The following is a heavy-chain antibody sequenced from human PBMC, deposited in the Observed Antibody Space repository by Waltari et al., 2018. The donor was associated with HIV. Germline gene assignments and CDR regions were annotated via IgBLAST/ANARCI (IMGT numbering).Heavy chain of an antibody. V-gene: IGHV4-34*01. Sequence: QVQLRQWGAGLLKPSETLSLTCAVYGGSFSGSYWSWIRQPPGKGLEWIGEINHSGSTNYNPSLKSRVTISVDTSKNQFSLKLTSVTAADTAVFYCARARLVSRGQYCSTTSWLPHYYYYYGMDVWGQGTTVTVSS. CDR3: ARARLVSRGQYCSTTSWLPHYYYYYGMDV. D-gene: IGHD2-2*01. CDR2: INHSGST. CDR1: GGSFSGSY. J-gene: IGHJ6*02.